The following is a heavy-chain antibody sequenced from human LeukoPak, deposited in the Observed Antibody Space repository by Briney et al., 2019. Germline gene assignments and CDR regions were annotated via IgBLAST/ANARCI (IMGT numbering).Heavy chain of an antibody. CDR1: GGSISSDSYY. Sequence: SETLSLTCTVSGGSISSDSYYWGWIRQPPGKGLEWIGYFYHSGTTYYNPSLKSRVTISVDRSKNQFSLKLNSVTAADTALYYCVTTWPLSHDFDYWGQGILVTVSS. CDR3: VTTWPLSHDFDY. V-gene: IGHV4-30-2*01. J-gene: IGHJ4*02. D-gene: IGHD2/OR15-2a*01. CDR2: FYHSGTT.